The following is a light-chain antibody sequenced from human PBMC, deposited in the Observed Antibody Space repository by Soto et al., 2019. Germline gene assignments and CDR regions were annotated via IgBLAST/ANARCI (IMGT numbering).Light chain of an antibody. J-gene: IGKJ3*01. V-gene: IGKV1-27*01. CDR2: AAS. Sequence: DIQMTQSPTSLSASVGDRVTITCRASQGIRNYVAWYQQKPGKAPKLLIYAASTLQSGVPSRFIGSGSGTDFTLTINSLQPEDVATYSCQKYSSVPVFGPGTKVEIK. CDR1: QGIRNY. CDR3: QKYSSVPV.